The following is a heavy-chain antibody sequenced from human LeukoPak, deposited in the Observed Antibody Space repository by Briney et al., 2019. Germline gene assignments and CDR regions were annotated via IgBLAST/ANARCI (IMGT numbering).Heavy chain of an antibody. V-gene: IGHV3-30*04. D-gene: IGHD2/OR15-2a*01. J-gene: IGHJ3*02. CDR3: ARENRRAFDI. CDR1: GFTFSSYA. CDR2: ISYDGSNK. Sequence: GGSLRLSCAASGFTFSSYAMHWVRQAPGKGLEWVAVISYDGSNKYYADPVKGRFTISRDNSKNTLYLQMNSLRAEDTAVYYCARENRRAFDIWGQGTMVTVSS.